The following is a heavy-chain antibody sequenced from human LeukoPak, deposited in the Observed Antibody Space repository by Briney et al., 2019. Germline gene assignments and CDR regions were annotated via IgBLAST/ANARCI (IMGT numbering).Heavy chain of an antibody. Sequence: GGSLRLSCAASGFTFSSYWMSWVRQAPGKGLEWVANIKQDGSEKYYVDSVKGRFTISRDNAKNSLYLQMNSLRAEDTAVYYCARGLGWFGELLGFDYWGQGTLVTVSS. CDR2: IKQDGSEK. CDR3: ARGLGWFGELLGFDY. V-gene: IGHV3-7*01. J-gene: IGHJ4*02. D-gene: IGHD3-10*01. CDR1: GFTFSSYW.